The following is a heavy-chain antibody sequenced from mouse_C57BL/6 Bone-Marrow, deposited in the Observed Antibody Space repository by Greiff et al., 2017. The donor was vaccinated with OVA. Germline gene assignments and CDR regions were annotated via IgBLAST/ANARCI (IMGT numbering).Heavy chain of an antibody. D-gene: IGHD2-3*01. V-gene: IGHV1-7*01. CDR2: INPSSGYT. CDR3: ASHGWLLRLDY. Sequence: QVQLQQSGADLAKPGASVKLSCKASGYTFTSYWMHWVNQRPGQGLEWIGFINPSSGYTKYNQKFKDKATLTADKSSSTAYMQLSSLTYEDSAVYYCASHGWLLRLDYWGQGTSVTVSS. J-gene: IGHJ4*01. CDR1: GYTFTSYW.